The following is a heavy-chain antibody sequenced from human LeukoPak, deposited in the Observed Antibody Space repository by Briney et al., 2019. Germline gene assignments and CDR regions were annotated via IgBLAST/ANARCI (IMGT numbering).Heavy chain of an antibody. D-gene: IGHD3-22*01. CDR3: ARGVNYYDSSGYS. Sequence: SVKVSCEASGGTFSSYAISWVRQAPGQELEWMGGIIPIFGTANYAQKFQGRVTITTDESTSTAYMELSSLRSEDTAVYYCARGVNYYDSSGYSWGQGTLVTVSS. CDR2: IIPIFGTA. V-gene: IGHV1-69*05. J-gene: IGHJ4*02. CDR1: GGTFSSYA.